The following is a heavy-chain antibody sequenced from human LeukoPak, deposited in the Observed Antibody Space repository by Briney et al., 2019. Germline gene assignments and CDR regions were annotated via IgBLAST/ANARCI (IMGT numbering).Heavy chain of an antibody. V-gene: IGHV1-8*01. CDR2: MNPNSGNT. J-gene: IGHJ5*02. CDR3: ARVTELRYFDWLPPWFDP. D-gene: IGHD3-9*01. CDR1: GYTFTSYD. Sequence: ASVKVSCKASGYTFTSYDINWVRQATGQGLEWMGWMNPNSGNTGYAQKFQGRVTMTRNTSISNAYMELSSLRSEDTAVYYCARVTELRYFDWLPPWFDPWGQGTLVTVSS.